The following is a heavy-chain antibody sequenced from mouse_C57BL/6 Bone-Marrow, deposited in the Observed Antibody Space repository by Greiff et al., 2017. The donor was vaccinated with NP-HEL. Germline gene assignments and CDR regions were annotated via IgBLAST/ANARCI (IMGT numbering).Heavy chain of an antibody. D-gene: IGHD2-4*01. CDR2: IYPGSGST. CDR1: GYTFTSYW. CDR3: ASDYDGVYYAMDY. Sequence: VQLQQPGAELVKPGASVKMSCKASGYTFTSYWITWVKQRPGQGLEWIGDIYPGSGSTNYNEKFKSKATLTVDTSSSTAYMQLSSLTSEDSAVYYCASDYDGVYYAMDYWGQGTSVTVSS. J-gene: IGHJ4*01. V-gene: IGHV1-55*01.